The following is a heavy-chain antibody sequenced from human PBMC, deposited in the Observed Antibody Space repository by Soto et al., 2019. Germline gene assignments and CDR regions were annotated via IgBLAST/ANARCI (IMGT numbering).Heavy chain of an antibody. D-gene: IGHD2-21*02. Sequence: SETLSLTCAVYGGSFSGYYWTWIRQPPGKGLEWIGEINHSGTINFNPSLKSRLTISLDTSKKHFSLKLSSVTDADTAAYYCARADRTLVTSYSLDVWGQGTTVTVYS. CDR2: INHSGTI. J-gene: IGHJ6*02. CDR1: GGSFSGYY. V-gene: IGHV4-34*01. CDR3: ARADRTLVTSYSLDV.